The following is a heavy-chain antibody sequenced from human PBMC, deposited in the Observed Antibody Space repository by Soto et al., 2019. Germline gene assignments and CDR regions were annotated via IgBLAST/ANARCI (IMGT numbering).Heavy chain of an antibody. CDR1: GGIFSTYA. J-gene: IGHJ4*02. D-gene: IGHD3-10*01. Sequence: QVQLVQSGAEVKKPGSSVKVSCKASGGIFSTYAISWLRRAPGQGLEWMGGISPIFGTPNYAQRFQGRVTLTADESTRTAYMELSRLRSEDTAVYYCARDRDDYGSGNYYNRIDFWGQGTLVTVSS. CDR3: ARDRDDYGSGNYYNRIDF. V-gene: IGHV1-69*01. CDR2: ISPIFGTP.